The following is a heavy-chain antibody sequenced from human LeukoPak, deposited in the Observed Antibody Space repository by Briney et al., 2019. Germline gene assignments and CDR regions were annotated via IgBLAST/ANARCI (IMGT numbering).Heavy chain of an antibody. D-gene: IGHD3-22*01. CDR3: AKLPSYYYNISGYYYLDS. CDR1: GFTFSSYA. J-gene: IGHJ4*01. Sequence: GGSLRLSCAASGFTFSSYAMSWVRQAPGKGLEWVSAISGSGGSTYYADSVKGRFTISRDNSKNTLYLQMNSLRDEDTAVYYCAKLPSYYYNISGYYYLDSWGHGNLVTVSS. V-gene: IGHV3-23*01. CDR2: ISGSGGST.